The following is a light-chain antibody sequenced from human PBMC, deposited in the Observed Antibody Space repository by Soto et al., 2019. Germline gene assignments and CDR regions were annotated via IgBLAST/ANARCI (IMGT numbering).Light chain of an antibody. V-gene: IGLV1-44*01. CDR3: AAWDDSLNGQGV. Sequence: QSVLTQPPSASGTPGQRVTISCSGSSSNIGSNTVNWYQQLPGTAPKLLIYSNNQRPSGVPDRFSGSKSGTSASLAISGLQSEDEADYYCAAWDDSLNGQGVFGGGTKQTVL. CDR1: SSNIGSNT. CDR2: SNN. J-gene: IGLJ2*01.